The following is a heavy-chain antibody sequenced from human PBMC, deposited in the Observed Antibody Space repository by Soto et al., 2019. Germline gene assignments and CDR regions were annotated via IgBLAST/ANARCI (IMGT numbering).Heavy chain of an antibody. D-gene: IGHD1-1*01. CDR3: ARDLQLERRDLHDAFDI. Sequence: QVQLVQSGAEVKKPGSSVKVSCKASGGTFSSYTINWFRQAPGQGLAWVGRIIPVLGLRDYAQNFQGRVTITADKPTTTAYMELSSLSSEDTAVYYCARDLQLERRDLHDAFDIGGQGTMVTVS. V-gene: IGHV1-69*08. CDR1: GGTFSSYT. CDR2: IIPVLGLR. J-gene: IGHJ3*02.